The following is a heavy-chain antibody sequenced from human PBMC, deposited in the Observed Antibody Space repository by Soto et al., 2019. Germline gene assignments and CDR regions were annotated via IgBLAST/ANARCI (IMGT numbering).Heavy chain of an antibody. CDR3: ARVVCITISSYVLYV. CDR2: IYPGDSDT. J-gene: IGHJ6*02. D-gene: IGHD3-9*01. V-gene: IGHV5-51*01. Sequence: ESLKISCKASGYSFATYWIGWVRQMPGKGLEWMGIIYPGDSDTMYSPSFQGQVIISADLSSTTTYLQWSSLKASDTAIYYCARVVCITISSYVLYVWGQGTTVIVSS. CDR1: GYSFATYW.